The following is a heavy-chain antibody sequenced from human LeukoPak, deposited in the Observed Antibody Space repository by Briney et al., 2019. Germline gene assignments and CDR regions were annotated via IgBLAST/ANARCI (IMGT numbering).Heavy chain of an antibody. Sequence: SSVTVSCKASGYTFTSYGISWVRQAPGQGLEWMGWISAFNGNTEYAQNLRGRVSMTTDTSTSTAYMELRSLRSDDTAVYYCARDSVDGSGTYYNDSPDYWGQGTLVTVSS. CDR2: ISAFNGNT. CDR3: ARDSVDGSGTYYNDSPDY. CDR1: GYTFTSYG. V-gene: IGHV1-18*01. D-gene: IGHD3-10*01. J-gene: IGHJ4*02.